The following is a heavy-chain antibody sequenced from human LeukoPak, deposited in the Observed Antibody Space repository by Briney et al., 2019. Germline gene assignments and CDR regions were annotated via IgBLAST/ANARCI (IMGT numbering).Heavy chain of an antibody. CDR1: GFTFSRYW. V-gene: IGHV3-7*01. D-gene: IGHD6-13*01. CDR3: VRNRISAGSGMGFEY. Sequence: GGSVRLSCAASGFTFSRYWMSWVRDARGKGLVGVAYIKRDGSEKYYVDSVKGRFPISRDNAKNTLYLQMKSVRAEHTAVYYCVRNRISAGSGMGFEYWGQGTLVHVSS. J-gene: IGHJ4*02. CDR2: IKRDGSEK.